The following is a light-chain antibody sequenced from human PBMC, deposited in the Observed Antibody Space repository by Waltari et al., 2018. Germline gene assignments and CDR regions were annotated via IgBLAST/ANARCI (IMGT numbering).Light chain of an antibody. J-gene: IGKJ2*01. CDR1: QSITSH. CDR3: QQSYTTPYT. V-gene: IGKV1-39*01. Sequence: DIQMTQAPSSLSASVGDRVTITCRASQSITSHLNWYQQQPGKAPKLLIDTASSLQSGGPSRFSGSGSGTQFTLTISSLQPEDFATYFCQQSYTTPYTFGQGTKLEIK. CDR2: TAS.